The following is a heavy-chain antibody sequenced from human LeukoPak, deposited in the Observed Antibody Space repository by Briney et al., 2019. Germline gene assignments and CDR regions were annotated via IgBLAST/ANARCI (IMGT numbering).Heavy chain of an antibody. CDR2: ISYDGSNK. Sequence: GGSLILSCAASGFTFSSYAMHWVRQAPGKGLEWVAVISYDGSNKYYADSVKGRFTISRVNSKNTLYLQMNSLRAEDTAVYYCARDRYDSSGYYYSYYYYYGMDVWGQGTTVTVSS. J-gene: IGHJ6*02. CDR1: GFTFSSYA. V-gene: IGHV3-30-3*01. D-gene: IGHD3-22*01. CDR3: ARDRYDSSGYYYSYYYYYGMDV.